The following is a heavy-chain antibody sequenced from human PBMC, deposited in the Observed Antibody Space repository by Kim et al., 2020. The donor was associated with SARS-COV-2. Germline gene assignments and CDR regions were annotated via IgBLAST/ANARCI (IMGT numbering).Heavy chain of an antibody. J-gene: IGHJ4*02. D-gene: IGHD3-10*01. CDR3: ARGLWLGELLQPDY. Sequence: YADTVKGRFTISRDNSKNTLFLQMNSLRDEDTAVYYCARGLWLGELLQPDYWGQGTLVTVSS. V-gene: IGHV3-23*01.